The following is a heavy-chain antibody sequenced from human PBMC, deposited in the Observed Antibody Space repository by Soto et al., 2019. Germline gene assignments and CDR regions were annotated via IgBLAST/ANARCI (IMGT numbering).Heavy chain of an antibody. CDR3: ARGRRDIVVVVAATPNWFDP. CDR2: INHSGST. Sequence: QVQLQQWGAGLLKPSETLSLTCAVYGGSFSGYYWRWIRQPPGKGLEWIGEINHSGSTNYNPSLKSRVTISVDTSKNQFSLKLSSVTAADTAVYYCARGRRDIVVVVAATPNWFDPWGQGTLVTVSS. J-gene: IGHJ5*02. CDR1: GGSFSGYY. D-gene: IGHD2-15*01. V-gene: IGHV4-34*01.